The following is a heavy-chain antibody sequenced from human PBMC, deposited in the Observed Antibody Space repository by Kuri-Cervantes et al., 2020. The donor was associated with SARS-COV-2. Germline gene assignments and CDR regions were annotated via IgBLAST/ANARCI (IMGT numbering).Heavy chain of an antibody. J-gene: IGHJ6*02. Sequence: GGSLRLSCAASGFTFSSYDMHWVRQATGKGLEWVSAIGTAGDPYYPGSVKGRFTISRDNAKNTLYLQMNSLRAEDTAVYYCARVPPETQFLYYYYYGMDVWGQGTTVTVSS. V-gene: IGHV3-13*05. CDR2: IGTAGDP. CDR1: GFTFSSYD. CDR3: ARVPPETQFLYYYYYGMDV.